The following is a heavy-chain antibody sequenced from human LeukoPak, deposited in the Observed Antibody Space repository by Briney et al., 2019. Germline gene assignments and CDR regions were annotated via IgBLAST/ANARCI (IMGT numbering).Heavy chain of an antibody. CDR3: ARTDSGSYYSDAFDI. CDR2: INYSGST. D-gene: IGHD1-26*01. J-gene: IGHJ3*02. Sequence: AETLSLTCAIYSESFSGYFWSWIRQLPGKGLEWIGEINYSGSTNYNPSLKSRVTISVDKSKYQFSLKLSSVTAADTAVYYCARTDSGSYYSDAFDIWGQGTMVTVSS. CDR1: SESFSGYF. V-gene: IGHV4-34*01.